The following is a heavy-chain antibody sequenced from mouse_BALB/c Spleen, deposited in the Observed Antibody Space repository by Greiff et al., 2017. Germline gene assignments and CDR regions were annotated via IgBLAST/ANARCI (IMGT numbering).Heavy chain of an antibody. CDR1: GYSITSCYY. CDR2: ISYDGSN. J-gene: IGHJ1*01. D-gene: IGHD1-1*01. V-gene: IGHV3-6*02. CDR3: ARAYYGSSYWYFDV. Sequence: ESGPGLVKPSQSLSLTCSVTGYSITSCYYWNWIRQFPGNKLEWMGYISYDGSNNYNPSLKNRISITRDTSKNQFFLKLNSVTTEDTATYYCARAYYGSSYWYFDVWGAGTTVTVSS.